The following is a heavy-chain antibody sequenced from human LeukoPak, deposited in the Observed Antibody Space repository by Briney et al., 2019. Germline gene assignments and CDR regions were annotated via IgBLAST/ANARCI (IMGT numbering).Heavy chain of an antibody. D-gene: IGHD2-2*01. J-gene: IGHJ4*02. V-gene: IGHV3-74*01. Sequence: GGSLRLSCAASGFSFSAYCMDWVRQVPGKGLVWVSCINTDGTTTNYADSVKGRFTISRDNAKNTLYLQMNSLRAEDTAVYYCARETIAVVPAALYWGQGTLVTVSS. CDR1: GFSFSAYC. CDR3: ARETIAVVPAALY. CDR2: INTDGTTT.